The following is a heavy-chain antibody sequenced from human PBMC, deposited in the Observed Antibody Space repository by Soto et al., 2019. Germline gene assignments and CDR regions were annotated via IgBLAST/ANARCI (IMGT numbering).Heavy chain of an antibody. D-gene: IGHD3-22*01. Sequence: QVQLVESGGGVVQPGRSLRLSCAASGFTFSSYGMHWVRQAPGKGLEWVAVISCYGSNQYYADSVKCRVTISNDNSKNKLYMKINRLGAEDTSVYSCVKYDDSGDYWGQGPLVTVSS. CDR1: GFTFSSYG. J-gene: IGHJ4*02. V-gene: IGHV3-30*18. CDR3: VKYDDSGDY. CDR2: ISCYGSNQ.